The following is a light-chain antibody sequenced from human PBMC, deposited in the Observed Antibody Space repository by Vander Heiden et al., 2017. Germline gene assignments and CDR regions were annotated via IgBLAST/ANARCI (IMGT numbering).Light chain of an antibody. J-gene: IGKJ2*01. CDR2: DAS. CDR1: QSVSSY. CDR3: QQPSNWPPFT. V-gene: IGKV3-11*01. Sequence: EIVLTQSPATLSLSPGERATLSCRASQSVSSYLAWYQQKPGQAPRLLIYDASNRATGIPARFSGSRYGTDFTLTISSREPEDFAVYYCQQPSNWPPFTFGQGTKMEIK.